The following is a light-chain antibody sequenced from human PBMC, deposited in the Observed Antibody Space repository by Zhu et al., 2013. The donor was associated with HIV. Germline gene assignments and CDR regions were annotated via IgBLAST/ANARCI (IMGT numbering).Light chain of an antibody. V-gene: IGKV1-17*01. Sequence: DIQLTQSPSSLSASVGDTVTITCRASHDIRDDLDWYQQRPGRAPDLLIYSASTLPSGVPSRFSGSGSGTEFTLTISSLQPEDVALYYCQQYYTTPLTFGGGTKVDIE. CDR2: SAS. CDR1: HDIRDD. CDR3: QQYYTTPLT. J-gene: IGKJ4*01.